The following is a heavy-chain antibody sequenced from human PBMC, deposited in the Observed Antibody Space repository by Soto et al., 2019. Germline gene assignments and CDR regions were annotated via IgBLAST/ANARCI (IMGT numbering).Heavy chain of an antibody. CDR3: ARDARLNYDFWSEDFDY. CDR1: GFTFSSYA. CDR2: ISGSGGST. D-gene: IGHD3-3*01. Sequence: GGSLRLSCAASGFTFSSYAMSWVRQAPGKGLEWVSAISGSGGSTYYADSVKGRFTISRDNSKNTLYLQMNSLRAEDTAVYYCARDARLNYDFWSEDFDYWGQGTLVTVSS. J-gene: IGHJ4*02. V-gene: IGHV3-23*01.